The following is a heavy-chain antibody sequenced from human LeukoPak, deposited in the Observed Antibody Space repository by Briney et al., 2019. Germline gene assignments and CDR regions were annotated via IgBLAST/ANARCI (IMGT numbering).Heavy chain of an antibody. Sequence: SETLSLTCTVSGGSISRYYWSWIRQPPGKGLEWIGYVYYSGSTNYNPSLKSRVTISVDTSKNQFSLKLSSVTAADTAVYYCARLRAYGSGSYSFDYWGQGTLVTVSS. CDR1: GGSISRYY. J-gene: IGHJ4*02. V-gene: IGHV4-59*08. D-gene: IGHD3-10*01. CDR3: ARLRAYGSGSYSFDY. CDR2: VYYSGST.